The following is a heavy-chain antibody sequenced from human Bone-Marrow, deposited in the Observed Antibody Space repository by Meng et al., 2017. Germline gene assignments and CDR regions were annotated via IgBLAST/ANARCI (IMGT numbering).Heavy chain of an antibody. CDR1: GGSISSSSYY. CDR3: ARDGESGYYSYYFDY. D-gene: IGHD3-22*01. V-gene: IGHV4-39*07. CDR2: IYYSGST. Sequence: GSLRLSCTVSGGSISSSSYYWGWIRQPPGKGLEWIGSIYYSGSTYYNPSLKSRVTISVDTSKNQFSLKLSSVTAADTAVYYCARDGESGYYSYYFDYWGQGTLVPVSS. J-gene: IGHJ4*02.